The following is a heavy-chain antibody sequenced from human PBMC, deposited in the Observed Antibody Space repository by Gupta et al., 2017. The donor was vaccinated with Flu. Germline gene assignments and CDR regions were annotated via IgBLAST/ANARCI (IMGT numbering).Heavy chain of an antibody. D-gene: IGHD2-21*01. CDR3: TTDSSGGITFDI. CDR2: LKSEADGGTA. J-gene: IGHJ3*02. V-gene: IGHV3-15*01. CDR1: GFSFSYAY. Sequence: EGLLVESGGGLVKPGGSLRLSCSASGFSFSYAYMKWVRQAPGKGLEWVGRLKSEADGGTADYAAPVKGRFAISRDDSKNTLWLKMNSLRTEDTAVYYCTTDSSGGITFDIWGQGTPVTVSA.